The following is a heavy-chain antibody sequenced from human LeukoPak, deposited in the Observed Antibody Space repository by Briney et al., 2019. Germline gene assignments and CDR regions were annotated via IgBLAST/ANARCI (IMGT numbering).Heavy chain of an antibody. V-gene: IGHV3-30*02. Sequence: GGSLRLSCAASGFTFSSYGMHWVRQAPGKGLEWVAFIRYDGSNKYYADSVKGRFTISRDNSKNTLYLQMNSLRAEDTAVYYCAKDREYYYGSGETGNFDYWGQGTLVTVSS. J-gene: IGHJ4*02. CDR2: IRYDGSNK. CDR1: GFTFSSYG. D-gene: IGHD3-10*01. CDR3: AKDREYYYGSGETGNFDY.